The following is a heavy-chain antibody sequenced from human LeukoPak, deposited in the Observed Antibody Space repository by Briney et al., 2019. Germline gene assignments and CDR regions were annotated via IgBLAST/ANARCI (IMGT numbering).Heavy chain of an antibody. V-gene: IGHV3-23*01. Sequence: PGGSLRLSCAASGFTFNTYAIYWVRQAPGRGLEWVSGICGSGGCTYYADSAKGRFTISRDNSKNTVYLQMNSLTADHTAIYYSAKTTVGYSSGRYPGWPADCWGQGTLVTVSS. D-gene: IGHD6-19*01. CDR3: AKTTVGYSSGRYPGWPADC. CDR1: GFTFNTYA. J-gene: IGHJ4*02. CDR2: ICGSGGCT.